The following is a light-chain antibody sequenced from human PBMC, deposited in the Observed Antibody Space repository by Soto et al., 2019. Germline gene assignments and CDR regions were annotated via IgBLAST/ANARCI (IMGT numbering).Light chain of an antibody. CDR2: GAS. V-gene: IGKV1-12*01. CDR3: QQRHMWPIT. J-gene: IGKJ5*01. CDR1: QDIIHY. Sequence: DIQVTQSPTSLSASVGDRVTITCRASQDIIHYLAWYQQKPGKAPKLLIYGASSLQSGVPSRFSGSGSGTDFTLTISSLEPEDSAVYYCQQRHMWPITFGQGTRLEIK.